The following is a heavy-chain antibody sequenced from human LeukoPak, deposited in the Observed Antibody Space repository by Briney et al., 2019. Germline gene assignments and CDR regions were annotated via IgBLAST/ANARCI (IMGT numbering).Heavy chain of an antibody. Sequence: SETLSLTCTVSGGSIRSSSYYWGWIRQPPGKGLEWTGSIYYSGSTYYNPSLKSRVTISLDTSKNQFSLRLSSLTAADTAVYYCARVSGQFYFYYYMDVWGKGTTVTISS. CDR1: GGSIRSSSYY. J-gene: IGHJ6*03. D-gene: IGHD6-19*01. V-gene: IGHV4-39*01. CDR2: IYYSGST. CDR3: ARVSGQFYFYYYMDV.